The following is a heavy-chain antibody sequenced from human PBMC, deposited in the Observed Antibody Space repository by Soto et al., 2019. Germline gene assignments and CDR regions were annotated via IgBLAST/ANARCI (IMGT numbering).Heavy chain of an antibody. CDR2: ISGSGGST. D-gene: IGHD6-25*01. CDR3: AKDDARGSTYFDY. CDR1: GFTFSSYA. V-gene: IGHV3-23*01. J-gene: IGHJ4*02. Sequence: EVQLLESGGGLVQPGGSLRLSCAASGFTFSSYAMSWVRQAPGKGLEWVSAISGSGGSTYCADSVKGRFTISRDNSKNTLYLQMNSLRAEDTAVYYCAKDDARGSTYFDYWGQGTLVTVSS.